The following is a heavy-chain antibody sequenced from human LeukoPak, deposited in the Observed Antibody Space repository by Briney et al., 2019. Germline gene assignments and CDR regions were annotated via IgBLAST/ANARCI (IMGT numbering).Heavy chain of an antibody. Sequence: ASVKVSCKASGYTFTSYYMHWVRQAPGQGLEWMGIINPSGGSTSYAQKFQGRVTMTRDTSTSTVYMELSSLRSEDTAVYYCARPMYYYDSSGAPDYWGQGTLVTVSS. CDR1: GYTFTSYY. V-gene: IGHV1-46*01. D-gene: IGHD3-22*01. CDR3: ARPMYYYDSSGAPDY. J-gene: IGHJ4*02. CDR2: INPSGGST.